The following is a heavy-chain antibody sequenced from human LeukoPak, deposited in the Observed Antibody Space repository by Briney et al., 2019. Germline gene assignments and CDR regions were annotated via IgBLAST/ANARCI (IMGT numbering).Heavy chain of an antibody. V-gene: IGHV3-30*03. CDR2: ISYDGSNK. CDR1: GFTFSSYG. CDR3: ARGGGLDV. J-gene: IGHJ6*02. Sequence: GRSLRLSCAASGFTFSSYGMHWVRQAPGKGLEWVAVISYDGSNKYYADSVKGRFTISRDNSKNTLYLQMNSLRAEDTAVYFRARGGGLDVWGQGATVTVSS. D-gene: IGHD3-16*01.